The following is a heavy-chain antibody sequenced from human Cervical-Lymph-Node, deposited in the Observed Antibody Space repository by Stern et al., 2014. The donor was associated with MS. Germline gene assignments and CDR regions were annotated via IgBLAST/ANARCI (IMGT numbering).Heavy chain of an antibody. CDR1: GFTFSSYG. CDR3: VKRGITEVRGVRLGDY. CDR2: PSYDGSET. J-gene: IGHJ4*02. V-gene: IGHV3-30*18. D-gene: IGHD3-10*01. Sequence: VQLVESGGGVVQPGRSLRLTCTVSGFTFSSYGMPWVRPAPGKGLEWVSLPSYDGSETYYAESVKGRVTISRDNSKNSLCLERRSLRTEDTAVYYCVKRGITEVRGVRLGDYWGPGTLVIVSS.